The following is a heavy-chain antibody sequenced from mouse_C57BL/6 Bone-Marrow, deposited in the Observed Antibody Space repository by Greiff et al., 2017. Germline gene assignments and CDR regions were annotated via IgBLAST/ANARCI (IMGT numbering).Heavy chain of an antibody. CDR2: IYPRSGNT. Sequence: QVQLQQSGAELARPGASVKLSCKASGYTFTSYGISWVKQRTGQGLEWIGEIYPRSGNTYYNEKFKGKATLTADKSSSTAYMELRSLTSEDSAVYYCAGPGIYYYGSSPAYWGQGTLVTVSA. D-gene: IGHD1-1*01. V-gene: IGHV1-81*01. CDR3: AGPGIYYYGSSPAY. CDR1: GYTFTSYG. J-gene: IGHJ3*01.